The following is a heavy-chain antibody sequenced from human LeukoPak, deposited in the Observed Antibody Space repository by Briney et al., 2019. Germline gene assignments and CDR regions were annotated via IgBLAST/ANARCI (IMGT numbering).Heavy chain of an antibody. V-gene: IGHV4-39*07. CDR2: IYYSGST. J-gene: IGHJ3*02. CDR3: ANYAFDI. Sequence: SETLSLTCTVSGGSISSSSYYWGWIRQPPGKGLEWIGSIYYSGSTYYNPSLKSRVTISVDTSKNQFSLKLSSVTAADTAVYYCANYAFDIWGQGTMVTVSS. CDR1: GGSISSSSYY.